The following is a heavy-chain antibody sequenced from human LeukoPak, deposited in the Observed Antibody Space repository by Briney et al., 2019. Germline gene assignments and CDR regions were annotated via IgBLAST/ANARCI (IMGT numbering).Heavy chain of an antibody. D-gene: IGHD2-15*01. Sequence: PGGSLRLSCAASGFTFSNAWMSWVRQAPGKGLEWVGRIKSKTDGGTTDYAAPVKGRFTISRDDSKNTLYLQMNSLKTEDTAVYYCTTTPIVVVVAAIVRWFDPWGQGTLVTVSS. V-gene: IGHV3-15*01. CDR1: GFTFSNAW. CDR3: TTTPIVVVVAAIVRWFDP. CDR2: IKSKTDGGTT. J-gene: IGHJ5*02.